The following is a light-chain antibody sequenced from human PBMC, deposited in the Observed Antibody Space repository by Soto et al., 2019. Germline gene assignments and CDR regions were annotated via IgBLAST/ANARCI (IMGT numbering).Light chain of an antibody. CDR2: YDS. CDR1: NIGSKS. CDR3: QVWDSSSDHWV. V-gene: IGLV3-21*04. J-gene: IGLJ3*02. Sequence: SYELTQPPSVSVAPGKTARITCGGNNIGSKSVHWYQQKPGRAPVVVINYDSDRPTGIPERFSGSNSGNTATLTISRVEAGDEADYYCQVWDSSSDHWVFGGGTKLTVL.